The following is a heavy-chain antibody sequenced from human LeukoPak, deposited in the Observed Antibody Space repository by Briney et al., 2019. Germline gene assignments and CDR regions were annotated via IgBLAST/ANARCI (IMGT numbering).Heavy chain of an antibody. CDR2: ISYDGSKK. V-gene: IGHV3-30*03. Sequence: GGSLRLSCAASGFTFSTYVIHWVRQAPGKGLEWVAVISYDGSKKYYADSVKGRFTISRDNSKNTLYLQMNSLTSEDTAVYYCARPTSGFYPNFDYSGPGTLVTVSS. CDR3: ARPTSGFYPNFDY. D-gene: IGHD2/OR15-2a*01. J-gene: IGHJ4*02. CDR1: GFTFSTYV.